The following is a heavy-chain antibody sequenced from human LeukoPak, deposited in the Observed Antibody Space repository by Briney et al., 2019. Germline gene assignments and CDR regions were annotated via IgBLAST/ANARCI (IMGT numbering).Heavy chain of an antibody. CDR2: MNPNSGNK. CDR3: AKIGAAARRTPNPRWFDL. V-gene: IGHV1-8*01. Sequence: ASVKVSCKASGYTFTSYDINWVRQATGQGLEWMGWMNPNSGNKGYAQKFQGRVSMTWNTSISTAYMELSSLKSEDTALYYCAKIGAAARRTPNPRWFDLWGQGTLVTVSS. J-gene: IGHJ5*02. D-gene: IGHD6-6*01. CDR1: GYTFTSYD.